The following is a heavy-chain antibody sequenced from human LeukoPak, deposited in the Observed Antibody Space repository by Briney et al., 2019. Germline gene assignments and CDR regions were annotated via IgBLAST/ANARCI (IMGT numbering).Heavy chain of an antibody. CDR3: AKAHGVAVAGWYYFDY. J-gene: IGHJ4*02. D-gene: IGHD6-19*01. V-gene: IGHV3-9*01. CDR1: GFTFDDYA. Sequence: GGSLRLSCAASGFTFDDYAMHWVRQAPGKGLEWVSGISWNSGSIGYADSVKGRFTISRDNAKNSLYLQMNSLRAEDTALYYRAKAHGVAVAGWYYFDYWGQGTLVTVSS. CDR2: ISWNSGSI.